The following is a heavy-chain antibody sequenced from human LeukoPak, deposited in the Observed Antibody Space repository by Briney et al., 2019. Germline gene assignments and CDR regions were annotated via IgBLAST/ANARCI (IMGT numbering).Heavy chain of an antibody. CDR1: GFTFSSIG. D-gene: IGHD6-13*01. CDR2: IWYDASNK. J-gene: IGHJ4*02. Sequence: QPGRTLTLSCAAPGFTFSSIGMHWVRQAPGKGLEWVAVIWYDASNKYYADSMKGRFTISRDNSKNTLYLQMNSLRDDDTAVYYCVRGVGVSRFNYLDSWGQGTLVIVSS. CDR3: VRGVGVSRFNYLDS. V-gene: IGHV3-33*01.